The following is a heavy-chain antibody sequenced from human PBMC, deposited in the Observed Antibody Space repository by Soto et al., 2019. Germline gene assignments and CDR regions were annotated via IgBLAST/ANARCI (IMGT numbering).Heavy chain of an antibody. V-gene: IGHV4-34*01. CDR2: INHSGIT. CDR3: GIGIAMIVVVESDATDKYYLDS. J-gene: IGHJ4*02. CDR1: GGSFNGYH. D-gene: IGHD3-22*01. Sequence: SETLSLTCAVYGGSFNGYHCSWIRQPPWRGLEWIGEINHSGITNYNPSLKSRATISVDTSKNQFSLKLSSVTAADTAVYYCGIGIAMIVVVESDATDKYYLDSWGQGTLVTVSS.